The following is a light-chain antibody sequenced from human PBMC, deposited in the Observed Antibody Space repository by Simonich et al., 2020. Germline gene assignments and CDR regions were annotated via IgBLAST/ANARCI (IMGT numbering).Light chain of an antibody. CDR1: RSDVGSYNL. V-gene: IGLV2-23*01. J-gene: IGLJ3*02. Sequence: QSALTQPASVSGSPGQSITISCTGTRSDVGSYNLVSWTQQHPGKAPKLMIYEGSKRPAGVSNRFSGSKSGNTASLTISGLQAEDEADYYCCSYAGSSTWVFGGGTKLTVL. CDR3: CSYAGSSTWV. CDR2: EGS.